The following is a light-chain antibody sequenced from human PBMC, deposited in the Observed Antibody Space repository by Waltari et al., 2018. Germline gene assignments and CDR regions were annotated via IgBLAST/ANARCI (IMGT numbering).Light chain of an antibody. V-gene: IGKV4-1*01. CDR2: WAS. CDR3: QQYYTAPYT. J-gene: IGKJ2*01. CDR1: HSFVYSSNNKTY. Sequence: DIVMTKSPDSLNVSLGGRATTTCQSSHSFVYSSNNKTYLAWDQQKPGQPPNLLIYWASTRESGVPDRLSGSGSGTDFTLTISSLQAEYVAVYYCQQYYTAPYTFGQGTKLEIK.